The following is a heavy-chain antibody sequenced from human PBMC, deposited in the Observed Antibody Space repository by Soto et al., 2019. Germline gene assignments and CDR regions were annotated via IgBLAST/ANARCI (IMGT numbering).Heavy chain of an antibody. CDR3: AKDSISDRETFNFDS. Sequence: PGGSLRLSCAASGFSFSNYAMNWVRQAPGKGLEWVSGISGGGGTYYADSVKGRFIISRDNSKNTVYLQMNSLRAEDTAFYYCAKDSISDRETFNFDSWGQGT. CDR1: GFSFSNYA. J-gene: IGHJ4*02. D-gene: IGHD1-26*01. V-gene: IGHV3-23*01. CDR2: ISGGGGT.